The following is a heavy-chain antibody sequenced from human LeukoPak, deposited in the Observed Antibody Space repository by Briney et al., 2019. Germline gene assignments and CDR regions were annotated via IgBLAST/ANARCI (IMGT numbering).Heavy chain of an antibody. D-gene: IGHD3-16*02. CDR2: IYHSGIT. V-gene: IGHV4-31*03. J-gene: IGHJ4*02. CDR3: ARGLPHLSGFDS. Sequence: PSQTLSLTCTVSGGSISSGDYFWSWIRQPPGKGLEWIGYIYHSGITYYSPSLKSRVSIAIDTSNNQFSLRLSSVTAADTAVFYCARGLPHLSGFDSWGQGTLVTVSS. CDR1: GGSISSGDYF.